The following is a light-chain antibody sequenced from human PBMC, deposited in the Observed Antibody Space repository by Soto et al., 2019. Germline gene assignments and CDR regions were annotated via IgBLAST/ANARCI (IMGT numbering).Light chain of an antibody. J-gene: IGKJ1*01. CDR3: QQYDNWPPWT. V-gene: IGKV3-15*01. CDR1: QSVNSN. CDR2: GAS. Sequence: EVVMTQSPATLSASPGERVTLSCRASQSVNSNLAWYQQKPGQAPRLLIYGASTRATGIPARFSGSGSGAEFTLTISSLESEDLAVYYCQQYDNWPPWTVGQGTKVEIK.